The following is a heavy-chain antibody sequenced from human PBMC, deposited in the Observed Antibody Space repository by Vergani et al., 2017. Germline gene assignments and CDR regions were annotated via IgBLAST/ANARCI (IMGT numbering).Heavy chain of an antibody. CDR3: VRVKGSNSNDNFYDI. V-gene: IGHV3-72*01. Sequence: EVQVVESGGGLVQPGGSLRLSCAASGFIFSDHYMDCVRQAPGKGLEWVGRIRNKANDYTTQYAASVKGRFTISRDDSKSYLYLQMNSLQTEDTALYYCVRVKGSNSNDNFYDIWGQGPLVTVSS. CDR1: GFIFSDHY. CDR2: IRNKANDYTT. J-gene: IGHJ3*02. D-gene: IGHD1-1*01.